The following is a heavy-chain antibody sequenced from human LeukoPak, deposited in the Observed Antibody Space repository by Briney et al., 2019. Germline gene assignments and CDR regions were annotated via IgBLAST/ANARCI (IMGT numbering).Heavy chain of an antibody. D-gene: IGHD6-6*01. V-gene: IGHV6-1*01. Sequence: SQTLSLTCAISGDSVSSNSAAWNWIRQSPSRGLEWLGRTYYRSKWYNDYAVSVQSRITINPDTSKNQFSLQLNSVTPEDTAVYYCARDRNIAARRVYGYYFDYWGQGTLVTVSS. CDR3: ARDRNIAARRVYGYYFDY. CDR2: TYYRSKWYN. CDR1: GDSVSSNSAA. J-gene: IGHJ4*02.